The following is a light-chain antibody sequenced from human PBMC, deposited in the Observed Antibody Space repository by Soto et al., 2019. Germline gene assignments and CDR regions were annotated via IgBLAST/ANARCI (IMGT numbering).Light chain of an antibody. J-gene: IGKJ2*01. CDR2: GAS. Sequence: IVLTQSPGTLSLSPGERATLSCRASQSVYSNYLAWYQQKPGQAPRLLMSGASRRATGIPDRFSGSGSGKDFTLTISRLEPEDFAVYYCQQYGSALGTFGQGTKLEIK. CDR1: QSVYSNY. V-gene: IGKV3-20*01. CDR3: QQYGSALGT.